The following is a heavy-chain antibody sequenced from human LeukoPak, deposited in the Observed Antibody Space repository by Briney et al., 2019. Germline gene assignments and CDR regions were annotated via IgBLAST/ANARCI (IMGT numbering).Heavy chain of an antibody. CDR2: ISSISSTR. J-gene: IGHJ4*02. CDR3: AREDVGY. CDR1: GLTLSSYE. V-gene: IGHV3-48*03. Sequence: GGSLRLSCAASGLTLSSYEMNWVRQARGKGLESVSLISSISSTRYYADSVQDLFTISIDNAENSLYLQMNSPRAYGTAVYYCAREDVGYWGQGALVTVSS.